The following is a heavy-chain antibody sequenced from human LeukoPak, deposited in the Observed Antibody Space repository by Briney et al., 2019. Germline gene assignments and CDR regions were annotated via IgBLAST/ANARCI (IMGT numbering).Heavy chain of an antibody. J-gene: IGHJ4*02. D-gene: IGHD2-2*01. V-gene: IGHV1-2*02. Sequence: GASVKVSCKASGYTFTGYYMHWVRQAPGQGLEWMGWINPNSGGTNYAQKFQGRVTMTRDTSISTAYMELSRLRSDDTAVYYCARRKGCSSTSCPPDYWGQGTMVTVSS. CDR2: INPNSGGT. CDR3: ARRKGCSSTSCPPDY. CDR1: GYTFTGYY.